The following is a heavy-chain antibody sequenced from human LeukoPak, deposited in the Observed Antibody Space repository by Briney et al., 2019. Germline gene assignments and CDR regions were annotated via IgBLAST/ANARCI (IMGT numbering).Heavy chain of an antibody. CDR2: INPNSGGT. Sequence: ASVKVSCKTSGYTFTGYYMHWVRQAPGHGLEWMGWINPNSGGTNYAQRFQGRVTMTRDTSISTAYMELCRLRSDDTAVYYCARERGYCSSSTCYTSDAFDIWGQGTMVTVSS. J-gene: IGHJ3*02. V-gene: IGHV1-2*02. CDR1: GYTFTGYY. CDR3: ARERGYCSSSTCYTSDAFDI. D-gene: IGHD2-2*02.